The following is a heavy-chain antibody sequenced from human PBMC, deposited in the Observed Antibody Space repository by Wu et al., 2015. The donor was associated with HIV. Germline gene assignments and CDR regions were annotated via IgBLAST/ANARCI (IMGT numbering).Heavy chain of an antibody. CDR1: GYFVSKIS. Sequence: QVQLVQSGAEVKKPGASVKVSCKVSGYFVSKISMHWVRQAPGKGLEWMGGFSPADGETIYAQNFQGRVTITTDDSKSTAYMELSSLRSEDTAVYYCVRNXDSVATSLYSLGVWGQGTTVTVSS. CDR2: FSPADGET. V-gene: IGHV1-24*01. J-gene: IGHJ6*02. CDR3: VRNXDSVATSLYSLGV. D-gene: IGHD5-12*01.